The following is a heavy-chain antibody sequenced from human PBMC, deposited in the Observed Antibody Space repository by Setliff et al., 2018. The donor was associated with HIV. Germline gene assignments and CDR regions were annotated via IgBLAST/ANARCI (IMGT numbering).Heavy chain of an antibody. CDR3: AKVLGVIMAFDI. V-gene: IGHV4-59*01. J-gene: IGHJ3*02. CDR2: IYHTGRT. CDR1: GGSITTYY. Sequence: SETLSLTCSLSGGSITTYYWSWLRQTPGRGLEWLGYIYHTGRTVYNPSLGSRVTISMDTSRNQFSLNLMSATAEDTGVYYFAKVLGVIMAFDIWGPGAPVTVSS. D-gene: IGHD6-6*01.